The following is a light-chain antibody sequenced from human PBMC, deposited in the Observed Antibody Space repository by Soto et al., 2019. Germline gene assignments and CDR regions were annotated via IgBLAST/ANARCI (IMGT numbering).Light chain of an antibody. CDR3: QQRSSWPLT. CDR2: DAS. CDR1: QSVSSY. V-gene: IGKV3-11*01. Sequence: EIVLTQSPATLSLSPGERATLSCRASQSVSSYFAWYQQKSGQAPRLLIYDASNRATGIPARFSGSGSGTDFTLTISSLEPEDFAVYYCQQRSSWPLTFGQGTKVEIK. J-gene: IGKJ1*01.